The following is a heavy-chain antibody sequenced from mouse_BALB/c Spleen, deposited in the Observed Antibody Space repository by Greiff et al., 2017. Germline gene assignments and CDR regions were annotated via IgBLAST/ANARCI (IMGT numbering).Heavy chain of an antibody. CDR3: ARSNYRYDGYWYFDV. J-gene: IGHJ1*01. Sequence: QVQLQQPGAELVKPGASVKLSCKASGYTFTSYWMHWVKQRPGQGLEWIGEINPSNGRTNYNEKFKSKATLTVDKSSSTAYMQLSSLTSEDSAVYYCARSNYRYDGYWYFDVWGAGTTVTVSS. D-gene: IGHD2-14*01. V-gene: IGHV1S81*02. CDR2: INPSNGRT. CDR1: GYTFTSYW.